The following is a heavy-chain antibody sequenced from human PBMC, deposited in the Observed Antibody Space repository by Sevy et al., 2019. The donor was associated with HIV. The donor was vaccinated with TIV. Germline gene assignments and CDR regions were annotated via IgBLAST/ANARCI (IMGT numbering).Heavy chain of an antibody. Sequence: GGSLRLSCVASGFKFDDYGMHWVRQVPGRGLGWVSGITWNSGNLDYVDSVKGGFTISRDNARTSLYLQMDSLRPEDTALYQCVKVQSKYGYGLMDDGFDLWGRGTRVTVSS. CDR3: VKVQSKYGYGLMDDGFDL. CDR1: GFKFDDYG. CDR2: ITWNSGNL. D-gene: IGHD5-18*01. V-gene: IGHV3-9*01. J-gene: IGHJ3*01.